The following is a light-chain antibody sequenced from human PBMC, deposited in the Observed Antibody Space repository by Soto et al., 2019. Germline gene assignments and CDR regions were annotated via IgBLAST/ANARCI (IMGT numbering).Light chain of an antibody. CDR1: QSIGTY. Sequence: DIQMTQSPSSLSASVGDRVTITFRASQSIGTYLHWYQQKAGKAPKLLIYAASNLQSGVPSRFSGSGSGTDFTLTMNSLQPEDFATYYCQQYNSYPITFGQGTRLEIK. V-gene: IGKV1-39*01. J-gene: IGKJ5*01. CDR3: QQYNSYPIT. CDR2: AAS.